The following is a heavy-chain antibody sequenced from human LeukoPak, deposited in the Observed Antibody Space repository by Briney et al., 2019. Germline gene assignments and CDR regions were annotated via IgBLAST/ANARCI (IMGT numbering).Heavy chain of an antibody. J-gene: IGHJ4*02. Sequence: PSETLSLTRTVSRGSISSSNYYWGWIPQPPGRGLEWIGSIYYSESTYYNASLKSRVIISVATSKKQLSLTLTSVTAADTAVYECASRGYTYGLLDWGQGTLVSVSS. CDR1: RGSISSSNYY. V-gene: IGHV4-39*01. D-gene: IGHD5-18*01. CDR3: ASRGYTYGLLD. CDR2: IYYSEST.